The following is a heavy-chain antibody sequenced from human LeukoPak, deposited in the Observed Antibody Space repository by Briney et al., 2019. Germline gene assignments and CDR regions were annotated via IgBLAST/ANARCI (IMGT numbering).Heavy chain of an antibody. CDR1: GYSFTSYW. Sequence: KSGESLKISCKGSGYSFTSYWIGWVRQMPGKGLEWMGIIYPGGSDTRYSPSFQGQVTISADKSISTAYLQWSSLKASDTAMYYCARQWEGAAVAGPSYYYYGMDVWGQGTTVTVSS. CDR2: IYPGGSDT. V-gene: IGHV5-51*01. CDR3: ARQWEGAAVAGPSYYYYGMDV. J-gene: IGHJ6*02. D-gene: IGHD6-19*01.